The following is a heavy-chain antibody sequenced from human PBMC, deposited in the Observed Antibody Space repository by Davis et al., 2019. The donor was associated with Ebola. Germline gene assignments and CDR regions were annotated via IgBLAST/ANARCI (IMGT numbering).Heavy chain of an antibody. CDR2: IYPGDSDT. CDR3: ARTHMARGVIIGWFDP. CDR1: GYSFTSYW. J-gene: IGHJ5*02. D-gene: IGHD3-10*01. V-gene: IGHV5-51*01. Sequence: GESLKISCKGSGYSFTSYWIGWVRQMPGKGLEWMGIIYPGDSDTRYSPSFQGQVTISADKSISTAYLQWSSLKASDTAMYYCARTHMARGVIIGWFDPWGQGTLVTVSS.